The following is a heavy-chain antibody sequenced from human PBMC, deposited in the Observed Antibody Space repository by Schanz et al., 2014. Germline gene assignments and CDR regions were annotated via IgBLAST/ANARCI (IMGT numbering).Heavy chain of an antibody. Sequence: QVQLVQSGAEVKKPGSSVKVSCTASGGTFSSYTISWIRQAPGQGLEWMGWINGYNGHTLYAQKFQGRVTMTTDTSTSTSYMELTSLRFDDTAVYYCATMWGYCTATACQILEVLDVWGQGTMVTVSS. CDR1: GGTFSSYT. CDR2: INGYNGHT. CDR3: ATMWGYCTATACQILEVLDV. V-gene: IGHV1-18*01. J-gene: IGHJ3*01. D-gene: IGHD2-8*02.